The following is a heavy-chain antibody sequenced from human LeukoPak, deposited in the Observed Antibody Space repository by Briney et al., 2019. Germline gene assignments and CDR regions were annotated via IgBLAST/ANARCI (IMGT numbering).Heavy chain of an antibody. V-gene: IGHV3-11*04. Sequence: GGSLRLSCAASGITFSDHYMSLIRQAPGKGLEWLSYISSGGDSIYYADSVKGRFTISRDNAKNSVSLQMNSLRAEDTAVYYCASGSYGSGFYYFYYMDVWGKGTTVTVSS. CDR2: ISSGGDSI. CDR1: GITFSDHY. CDR3: ASGSYGSGFYYFYYMDV. D-gene: IGHD3-10*01. J-gene: IGHJ6*03.